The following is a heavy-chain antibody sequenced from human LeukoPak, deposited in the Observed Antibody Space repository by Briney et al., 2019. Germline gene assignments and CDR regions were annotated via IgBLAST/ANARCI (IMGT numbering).Heavy chain of an antibody. Sequence: ASVKVSCKASGYTFTSYGISWVRQAPGQGLEWMGWISAYNGNTNYAQKLQGRVTMTTDTSTSTAYMELRSLRSDDTAVYYCARDLVSGWHLGGGYYYYMDVWGKGTTVTVSS. CDR1: GYTFTSYG. D-gene: IGHD6-19*01. J-gene: IGHJ6*03. V-gene: IGHV1-18*01. CDR2: ISAYNGNT. CDR3: ARDLVSGWHLGGGYYYYMDV.